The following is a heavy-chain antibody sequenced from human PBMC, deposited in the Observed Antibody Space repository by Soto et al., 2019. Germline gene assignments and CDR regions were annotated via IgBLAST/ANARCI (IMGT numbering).Heavy chain of an antibody. J-gene: IGHJ4*02. CDR2: IYYNGST. D-gene: IGHD6-6*01. CDR1: GGSISSVDYY. Sequence: QVQLQESGPGLVKPSQTLSLTCTVSGGSISSVDYYWSWIRQPPGKGLEWIGYIYYNGSTYYNPSLKSRVTISIDTSKNQFSLKPSSVTGTDTAVYYCARFQYSGSFDYWGQGTLVTVSS. CDR3: ARFQYSGSFDY. V-gene: IGHV4-30-4*01.